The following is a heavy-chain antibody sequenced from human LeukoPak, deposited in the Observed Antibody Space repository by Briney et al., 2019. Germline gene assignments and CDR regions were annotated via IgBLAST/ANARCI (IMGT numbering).Heavy chain of an antibody. CDR2: IYYSGST. V-gene: IGHV4-59*08. CDR1: GGSISSYY. Sequence: SETLSLTCTVSGGSISSYYWSWTRQPPGKGLEWIGYIYYSGSTNYNPSLKSRVTISVDTSKNQFSLKLSSVTAADTAVYYCARRLDYGDYGYAFDIWGQGTMVTVSS. D-gene: IGHD4-17*01. CDR3: ARRLDYGDYGYAFDI. J-gene: IGHJ3*02.